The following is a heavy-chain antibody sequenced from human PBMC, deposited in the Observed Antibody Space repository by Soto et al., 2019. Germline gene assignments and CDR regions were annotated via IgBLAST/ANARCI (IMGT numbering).Heavy chain of an antibody. Sequence: SETLSLTCTVSGDFISSYYWNWIRQPAGKGPEWIGRVSTNGATNYNPSLESRVTMSVDTSKNQFSLKLTSVTAADTAVYFCARADYEILTGSYAMDVWGQGTTVTVSS. CDR3: ARADYEILTGSYAMDV. D-gene: IGHD3-9*01. V-gene: IGHV4-4*07. J-gene: IGHJ6*02. CDR1: GDFISSYY. CDR2: VSTNGAT.